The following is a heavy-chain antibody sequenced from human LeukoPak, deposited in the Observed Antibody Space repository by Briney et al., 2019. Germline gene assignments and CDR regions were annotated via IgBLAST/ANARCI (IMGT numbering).Heavy chain of an antibody. CDR3: ARAHYCSSTSCYQNYYYYYGMDV. D-gene: IGHD2-2*01. CDR1: GYTFTSYG. CDR2: ISAYNGNT. Sequence: ASVKVSCKASGYTFTSYGISWVRQAPGQGLEWMGWISAYNGNTNYAQKLQGRVTMTTDTSTSTAYMELRSLRSDDTAVYYCARAHYCSSTSCYQNYYYYYGMDVWGHGTSVIVSS. V-gene: IGHV1-18*01. J-gene: IGHJ6*02.